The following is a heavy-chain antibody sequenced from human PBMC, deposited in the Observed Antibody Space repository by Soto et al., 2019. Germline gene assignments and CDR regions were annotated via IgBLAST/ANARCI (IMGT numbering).Heavy chain of an antibody. Sequence: SETLSLTCTVSGGSISSSSYYWGWIRQPPGKGLEWIGSIYYSGSTYYNPSLKSRVTISVDTSKNQFSLKLSSVTAADTAVYYCARFVLIDGTTGFDYWGQGTLVTGSS. CDR2: IYYSGST. CDR1: GGSISSSSYY. J-gene: IGHJ4*02. V-gene: IGHV4-39*01. D-gene: IGHD1-7*01. CDR3: ARFVLIDGTTGFDY.